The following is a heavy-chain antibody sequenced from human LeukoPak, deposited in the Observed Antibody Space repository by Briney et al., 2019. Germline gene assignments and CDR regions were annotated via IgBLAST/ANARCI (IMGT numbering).Heavy chain of an antibody. Sequence: GGSLRLSCAASGFTFSSYAMSWVRQAPGKGLEWVSSISRSGVTTYYADSVKGRFTVIRDISKNTLSLQMNSLRAGDTAVYYCAKDLGYSTGWYAFDCWGQGTLVTVSS. V-gene: IGHV3-23*01. CDR2: ISRSGVTT. D-gene: IGHD6-19*01. CDR3: AKDLGYSTGWYAFDC. CDR1: GFTFSSYA. J-gene: IGHJ4*02.